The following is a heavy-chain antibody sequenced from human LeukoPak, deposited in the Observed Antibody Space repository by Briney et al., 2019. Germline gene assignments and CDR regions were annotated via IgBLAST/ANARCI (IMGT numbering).Heavy chain of an antibody. J-gene: IGHJ5*02. CDR1: GFTFNAYS. D-gene: IGHD3-3*01. CDR2: VTGSGNSR. V-gene: IGHV3-48*04. CDR3: AMSDWFDP. Sequence: GGSRRLSCAASGFTFNAYSMTWVRQAPGKGLECIASVTGSGNSRVFADSVKGRFSISRDNAKNSLDLQLNNLSAEDTAVYYCAMSDWFDPWGQGTLVTVSS.